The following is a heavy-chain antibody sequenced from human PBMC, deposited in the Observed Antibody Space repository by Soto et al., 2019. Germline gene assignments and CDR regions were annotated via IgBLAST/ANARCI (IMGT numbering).Heavy chain of an antibody. V-gene: IGHV3-33*01. Sequence: VSKAPGKGLEWVAVIWYDGSNKYYADSVKGRFTISRDNSKNTLYLQMNSLRAEDTAVYYCAREDDSSGYSRPFAFDIWGQGTMVTVSS. CDR2: IWYDGSNK. D-gene: IGHD3-22*01. J-gene: IGHJ3*02. CDR3: AREDDSSGYSRPFAFDI.